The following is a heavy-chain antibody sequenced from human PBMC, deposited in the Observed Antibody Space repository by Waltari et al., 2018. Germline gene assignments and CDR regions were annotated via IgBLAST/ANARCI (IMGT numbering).Heavy chain of an antibody. Sequence: QVQLQQWGAGLLKPSETLSLTCAVYGGSFSGYHWSWIRQPPGKGLEWIGEINHSGSTNYNPSLKGRVTISVDTSKNQFSLKLSSVTAADTAVYYCAREVDYIWGSYRKGGWFDPWGQGTLVTVSS. V-gene: IGHV4-34*01. D-gene: IGHD3-16*02. CDR2: INHSGST. CDR1: GGSFSGYH. CDR3: AREVDYIWGSYRKGGWFDP. J-gene: IGHJ5*02.